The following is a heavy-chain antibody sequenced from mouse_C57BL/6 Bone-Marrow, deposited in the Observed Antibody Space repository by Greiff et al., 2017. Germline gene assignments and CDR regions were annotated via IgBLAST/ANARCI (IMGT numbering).Heavy chain of an antibody. CDR2: INPYNGGT. V-gene: IGHV1-19*01. Sequence: DVKLQESGPVLVKPGASVKMSCKASGYTFTDYYMNWVKQSHGKSLEWIGVINPYNGGTSYNQKFKGKATLTVDKSSSTAYMELNSLTSEDSAVYYCARGRRFFDYWGQGTTLTVSS. CDR1: GYTFTDYY. CDR3: ARGRRFFDY. J-gene: IGHJ2*01.